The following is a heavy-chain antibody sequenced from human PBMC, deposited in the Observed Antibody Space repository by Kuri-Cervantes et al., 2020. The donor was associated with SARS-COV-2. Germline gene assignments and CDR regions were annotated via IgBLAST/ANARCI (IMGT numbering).Heavy chain of an antibody. D-gene: IGHD2-2*01. CDR1: GFTFTNYD. V-gene: IGHV1-46*01. CDR2: INPSGGST. CDR3: ARVVGYCSSTSCPLLAFDI. J-gene: IGHJ3*02. Sequence: ASVKVSCKASGFTFTNYDINWVRQTAGQGLEWMGIINPSGGSTSYAQKFQGRVTMTRDTSTSTVYMELSSLRSEDTAVYYCARVVGYCSSTSCPLLAFDIWGQGTMVTVSS.